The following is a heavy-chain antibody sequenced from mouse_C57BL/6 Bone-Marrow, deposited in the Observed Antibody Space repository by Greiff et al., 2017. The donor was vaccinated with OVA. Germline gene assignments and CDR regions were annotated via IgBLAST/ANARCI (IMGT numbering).Heavy chain of an antibody. D-gene: IGHD2-3*01. CDR3: ARPTMMGTKRYCYCDV. J-gene: IGHJ1*03. V-gene: IGHV1-82*01. Sequence: VQLQQSGPELVKPGASVKISCKASGYAFSSYWMNWVKQRPGKGLEWIGRIYPGDGDTNYNGKFKGKATLTADKSSSHAYMQLSSLTSEDSAVYFCARPTMMGTKRYCYCDVWGTGTSVTVSS. CDR1: GYAFSSYW. CDR2: IYPGDGDT.